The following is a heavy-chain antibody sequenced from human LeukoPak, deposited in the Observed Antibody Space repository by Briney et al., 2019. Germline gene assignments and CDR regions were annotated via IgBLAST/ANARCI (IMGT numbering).Heavy chain of an antibody. V-gene: IGHV4-39*01. CDR1: GDSISSSTYSTTYY. CDR3: ARQYDSGWAGFGY. J-gene: IGHJ4*02. D-gene: IGHD6-19*01. Sequence: SETLSLTCTVSGDSISSSTYSTTYYWGWIRQPPGKGLEWIGSITYSGTTHYNASLKSRVTISVDTSKDHFSLSLRSVTAADTAIYYCARQYDSGWAGFGYWGPGILVTVSS. CDR2: ITYSGTT.